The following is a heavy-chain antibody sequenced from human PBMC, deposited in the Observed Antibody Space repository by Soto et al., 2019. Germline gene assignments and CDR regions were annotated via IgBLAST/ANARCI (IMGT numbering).Heavy chain of an antibody. J-gene: IGHJ6*02. CDR1: GYTFTSYD. D-gene: IGHD6-25*01. CDR3: ARERAVYGMEV. V-gene: IGHV1-8*01. CDR2: MNPNSGNT. Sequence: QVQLVQSGAEVKKPGASVKVSCKASGYTFTSYDISWVRQATGQGLEWMGWMNPNSGNTGFAQKFQGRVTMTRSTSISTAYVELSSLRSVDTAVYYCARERAVYGMEVWGQGTTVTVSS.